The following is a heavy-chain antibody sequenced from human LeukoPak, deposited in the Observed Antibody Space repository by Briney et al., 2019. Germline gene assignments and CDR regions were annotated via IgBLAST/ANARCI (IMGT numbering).Heavy chain of an antibody. CDR2: ISYDGSNK. J-gene: IGHJ5*02. D-gene: IGHD2-15*01. V-gene: IGHV3-30-3*01. Sequence: GGSLRHSCAASGFTFSSYAMHWVRQAPGRGLEWVAVISYDGSNKYYADSVKGRFTISRVNSKNTLYLQMNSLRAEDTAVYYCARVSGSAKSGPWGQGTLVTVSS. CDR3: ARVSGSAKSGP. CDR1: GFTFSSYA.